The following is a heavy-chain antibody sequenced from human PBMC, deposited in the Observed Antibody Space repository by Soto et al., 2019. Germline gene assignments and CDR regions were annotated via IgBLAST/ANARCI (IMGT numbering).Heavy chain of an antibody. J-gene: IGHJ5*01. Sequence: PGGSLRLSCAASGFTFTNAWMSWVRQAPGKGLEWVARIKSKTDGGTTDYATPVKGRFTISRDDSKNTLYLQMNSLKIEDTAESSGVTEFRCRENWF. CDR1: GFTFTNAW. V-gene: IGHV3-15*01. CDR3: VTEFRCRENWF. CDR2: IKSKTDGGTT. D-gene: IGHD3-10*01.